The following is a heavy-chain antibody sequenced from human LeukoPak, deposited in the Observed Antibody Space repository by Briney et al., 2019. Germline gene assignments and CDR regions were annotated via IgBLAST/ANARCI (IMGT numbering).Heavy chain of an antibody. CDR1: GYTFTSYG. CDR2: ISAYNGNT. J-gene: IGHJ3*02. Sequence: ASVKVSCKASGYTFTSYGISWVRQAPGQGLEWMGWISAYNGNTNYAQKLQGRVTMTTDTSTSTAYMELRSLRSDDTAVYYCARVYYYDSSPDIGGDASDIWGQGTMVTVSS. V-gene: IGHV1-18*01. CDR3: ARVYYYDSSPDIGGDASDI. D-gene: IGHD3-22*01.